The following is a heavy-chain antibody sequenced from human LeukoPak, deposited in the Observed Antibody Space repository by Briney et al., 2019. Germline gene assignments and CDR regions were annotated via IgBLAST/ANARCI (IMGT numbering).Heavy chain of an antibody. D-gene: IGHD3-3*01. J-gene: IGHJ4*02. CDR1: GYTFTSYG. Sequence: GASVKVSCKASGYTFTSYGISWVRQAPGQGLEWMGWISAYNGNTNYAQKLQGRVTMTTDTSTSTAYMELRSLRSDDTAVYYCARDPSGLLGFWSGYSAYYFDYWGQGTLVTVSS. CDR3: ARDPSGLLGFWSGYSAYYFDY. CDR2: ISAYNGNT. V-gene: IGHV1-18*01.